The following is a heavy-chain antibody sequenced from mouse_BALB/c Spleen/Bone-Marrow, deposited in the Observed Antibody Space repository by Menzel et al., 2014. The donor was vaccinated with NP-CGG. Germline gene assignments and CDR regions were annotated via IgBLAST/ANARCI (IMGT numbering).Heavy chain of an antibody. CDR3: ALYGNCPVY. V-gene: IGHV1-69*02. J-gene: IGHJ3*01. Sequence: QVQLQQSGAELVKPGASVKLSCKASGYTFTNYWMHWVKQRPGQGLEWIGKIDPSDSYSNYNQKLKGKATLTVDKSSSTAYMQLSSLTSEDSAVYYCALYGNCPVYWGQGTLVTVSA. D-gene: IGHD2-1*01. CDR1: GYTFTNYW. CDR2: IDPSDSYS.